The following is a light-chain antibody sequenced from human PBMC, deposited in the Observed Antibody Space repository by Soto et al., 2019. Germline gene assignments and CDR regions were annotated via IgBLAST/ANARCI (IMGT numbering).Light chain of an antibody. V-gene: IGKV1-39*01. J-gene: IGKJ4*01. Sequence: DIQMTQSPSSQSASVGDRVTITCRASRSISSYLNWYQQKPGKAPKLLIYAASSLQSGVPSKFSGSGSGADFTLTISSLQPVDFATYYCQQTYSIPLTFGGGTKVEIK. CDR1: RSISSY. CDR3: QQTYSIPLT. CDR2: AAS.